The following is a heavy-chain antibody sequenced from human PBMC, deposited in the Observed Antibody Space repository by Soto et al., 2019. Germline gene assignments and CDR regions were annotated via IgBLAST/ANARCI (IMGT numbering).Heavy chain of an antibody. D-gene: IGHD3-3*01. J-gene: IGHJ6*02. CDR1: GFTFSSYA. Sequence: AGGSLRLSCAASGFTFSSYAMSWVRQAPGKGLEWVSAISGSGGSTYYADSVKGRFTISRDNSKDTLYLQMNSLRAEDTAVYYCAKAGGDFWSGYFYYYGMDVWGQGTTVTVSS. V-gene: IGHV3-23*01. CDR2: ISGSGGST. CDR3: AKAGGDFWSGYFYYYGMDV.